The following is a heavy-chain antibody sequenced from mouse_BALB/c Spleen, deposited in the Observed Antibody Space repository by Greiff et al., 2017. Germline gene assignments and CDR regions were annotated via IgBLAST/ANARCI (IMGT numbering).Heavy chain of an antibody. D-gene: IGHD2-14*01. CDR1: GYAFTSYN. CDR2: IDPYNGGT. V-gene: IGHV1S135*01. J-gene: IGHJ4*01. Sequence: EVKLMESGPELVKPGASVKVSCKASGYAFTSYNMYWVKQSHGKSLEWIGYIDPYNGGTSYNQKFKGKATLTVDKSSSTAYMHLNSLTSEDSAVYYCARGGYDDGFYYYAMDYWGQGTSVTVSS. CDR3: ARGGYDDGFYYYAMDY.